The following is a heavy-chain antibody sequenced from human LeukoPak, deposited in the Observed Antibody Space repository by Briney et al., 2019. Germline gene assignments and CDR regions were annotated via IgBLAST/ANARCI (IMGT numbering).Heavy chain of an antibody. Sequence: PGGSLRLSCAASGFTSSSYWMSWVRQAPGKGLEWVANIKQDGSEKYYVDSVKGRFTISRDNAKNSLYLQMNSLRAEDTAVYYCARERFLEWLPYGMDVWGQGTTVTVSS. CDR3: ARERFLEWLPYGMDV. D-gene: IGHD3-3*01. J-gene: IGHJ6*02. CDR2: IKQDGSEK. V-gene: IGHV3-7*01. CDR1: GFTSSSYW.